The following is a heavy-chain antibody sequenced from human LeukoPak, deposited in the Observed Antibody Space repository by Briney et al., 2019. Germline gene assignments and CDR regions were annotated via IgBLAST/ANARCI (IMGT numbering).Heavy chain of an antibody. CDR3: AKHSGWSFDY. D-gene: IGHD6-19*01. CDR1: GGSISSYY. CDR2: IYTSGST. Sequence: SETLSLTCTVSGGSISSYYWSWIRQPAGKGLEWIGRIYTSGSTDYNPSLKSRVTISVDKSKNQFSLKLSSVTAADTAVYYCAKHSGWSFDYWGQGTLVTVSS. V-gene: IGHV4-4*07. J-gene: IGHJ4*02.